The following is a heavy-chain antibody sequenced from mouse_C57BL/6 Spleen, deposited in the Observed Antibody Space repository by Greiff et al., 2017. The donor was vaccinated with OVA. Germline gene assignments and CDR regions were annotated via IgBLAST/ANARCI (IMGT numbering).Heavy chain of an antibody. V-gene: IGHV3-6*01. CDR1: GYSITSGYY. J-gene: IGHJ3*01. Sequence: DVKLQESGPGLVKPSQSLSLTCSVTGYSITSGYYWNWIRQFPGNKLEWMGYISYDGSNNYNPSLKNRISITRDTSKNQFFLKLNSVTTEDTATYYCAREGNYDYDWEFAYWGQGTLVTVSA. D-gene: IGHD2-4*01. CDR3: AREGNYDYDWEFAY. CDR2: ISYDGSN.